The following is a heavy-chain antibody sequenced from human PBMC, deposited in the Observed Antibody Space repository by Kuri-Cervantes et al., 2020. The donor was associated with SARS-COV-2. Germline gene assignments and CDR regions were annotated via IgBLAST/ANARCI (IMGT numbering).Heavy chain of an antibody. CDR1: GGTFSSYA. Sequence: SVKVSCKASGGTFSSYAISWVRQAPGQRLEWMGGIIPIFGTANYAQKFQGRVTITADKSTSTAYMELSSLRSEDTAVYYCARFGSQEDDYNSGNYWGQGTLVTVSS. V-gene: IGHV1-69*06. CDR3: ARFGSQEDDYNSGNY. CDR2: IIPIFGTA. D-gene: IGHD5-24*01. J-gene: IGHJ4*02.